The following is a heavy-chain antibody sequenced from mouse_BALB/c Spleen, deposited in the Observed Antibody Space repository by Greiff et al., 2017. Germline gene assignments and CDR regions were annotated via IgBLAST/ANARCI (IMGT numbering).Heavy chain of an antibody. CDR2: IRNKANGYTT. D-gene: IGHD2-4*01. V-gene: IGHV7-3*02. CDR1: GFTFTDYY. J-gene: IGHJ2*01. Sequence: EVKVVESGGGLVQPGGSLRLSCATSGFTFTDYYMSWVRQPPGKALEWLGFIRNKANGYTTEYSASVKGRFTISRDNSQSILYLQMNTLRAEDSATYYCAREGDYDEKGYYFDYWGQGTTLTVSS. CDR3: AREGDYDEKGYYFDY.